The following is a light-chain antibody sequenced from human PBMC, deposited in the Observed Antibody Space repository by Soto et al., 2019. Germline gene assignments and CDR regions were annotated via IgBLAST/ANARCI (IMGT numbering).Light chain of an antibody. J-gene: IGLJ2*01. CDR3: SSYTTGTTLVI. CDR1: SSDIGVYDF. CDR2: EVN. V-gene: IGLV2-14*01. Sequence: QSALTQPASVSGSPGQSITISCTGTSSDIGVYDFVSWYQQHPGRAPKLIIYEVNNRPSGISDRFSGSQSGNTAALTISGLQAEDEAVYHCSSYTTGTTLVIFGGGTKLTVL.